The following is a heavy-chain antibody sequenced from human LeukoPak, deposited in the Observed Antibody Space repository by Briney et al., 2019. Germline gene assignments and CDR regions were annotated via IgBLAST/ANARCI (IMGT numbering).Heavy chain of an antibody. CDR3: AKTYSSGWSPGDY. D-gene: IGHD6-19*01. Sequence: ASVKVSCKASGYDFTSYAMHWVRQAPGQRLEWMGWINAGNGNTKYSQKFQDRVTVTRDTSTSTAYMELSSLRSEDTAVYYCAKTYSSGWSPGDYWGQGTLVTVSS. J-gene: IGHJ4*02. CDR1: GYDFTSYA. V-gene: IGHV1-3*01. CDR2: INAGNGNT.